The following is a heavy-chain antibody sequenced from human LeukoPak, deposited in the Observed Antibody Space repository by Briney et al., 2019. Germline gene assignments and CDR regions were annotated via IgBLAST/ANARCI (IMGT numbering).Heavy chain of an antibody. CDR1: GFSVSNNY. D-gene: IGHD1-14*01. CDR3: ARDSTGASV. Sequence: GGSLRLSCAASGFSVSNNYVSWVRPAPGKGLEWISAVYSGGDTYYIESVRGRFTISRDNSKNTIHLQMNGLTPEDTAMYYCARDSTGASVWGKGTTVTVSS. J-gene: IGHJ6*04. CDR2: VYSGGDT. V-gene: IGHV3-53*01.